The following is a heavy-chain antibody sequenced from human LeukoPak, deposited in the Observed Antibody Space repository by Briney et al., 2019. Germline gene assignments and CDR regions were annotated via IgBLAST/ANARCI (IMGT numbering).Heavy chain of an antibody. V-gene: IGHV4-30-4*01. CDR1: GGSISSGDYY. CDR2: IYYSGST. D-gene: IGHD3-10*01. Sequence: PSETLSLTCTVSGGSISSGDYYWSWIRQPPGKGLEWIGYIYYSGSTYYNPSLKSRVTISVDTSKNQISLKLSSVTAADTAVYYCARSGITMVRGVPLYYYGMDVWGQGTTVTVSS. J-gene: IGHJ6*02. CDR3: ARSGITMVRGVPLYYYGMDV.